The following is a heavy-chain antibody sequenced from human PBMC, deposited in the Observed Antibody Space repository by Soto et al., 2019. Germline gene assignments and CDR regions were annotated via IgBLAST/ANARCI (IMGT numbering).Heavy chain of an antibody. Sequence: ASVKVSCKASGYTFTSYGISWVRQAPGQGLEWMGWISAYNGNTNYAQKLQGRVTMTTDTSTSTAYMELRSLRSDDTAVYYCARMGGSGSYYNVYYYYGMDVWGQGTTVTVS. CDR2: ISAYNGNT. CDR1: GYTFTSYG. CDR3: ARMGGSGSYYNVYYYYGMDV. D-gene: IGHD3-10*01. V-gene: IGHV1-18*01. J-gene: IGHJ6*02.